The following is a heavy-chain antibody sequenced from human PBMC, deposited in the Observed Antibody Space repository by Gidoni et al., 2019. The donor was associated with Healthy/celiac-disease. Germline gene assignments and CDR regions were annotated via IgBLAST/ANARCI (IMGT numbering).Heavy chain of an antibody. CDR2: ISSNGGST. CDR3: VKDYNGPKYDILTGYSPLYFDY. D-gene: IGHD3-9*01. Sequence: EVQLVESGGGLVQPGGSLRLSCSASGFTFSSYAMHWVRQAPGKGLEYVSAISSNGGSTYYADSVKGRFTISRDNSKNTLYLQMSSLRAEDTAVYYCVKDYNGPKYDILTGYSPLYFDYWGQGTLVTVSS. CDR1: GFTFSSYA. V-gene: IGHV3-64D*06. J-gene: IGHJ4*02.